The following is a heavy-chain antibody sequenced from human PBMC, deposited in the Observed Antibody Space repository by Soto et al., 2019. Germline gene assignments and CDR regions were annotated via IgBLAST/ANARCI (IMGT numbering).Heavy chain of an antibody. V-gene: IGHV3-66*01. J-gene: IGHJ4*02. Sequence: EVQLVESGGGLVQPGGSLRLSCAASGFTVSSNYMSWVRQAPGKGLEWVSVIYSGGSTYYADSVKGRFTISRDNSKNTLYLQMNSLRAEDTAVYYCAAAYSSRGGDYWGREPWSPSPQ. D-gene: IGHD6-13*01. CDR2: IYSGGST. CDR3: AAAYSSRGGDY. CDR1: GFTVSSNY.